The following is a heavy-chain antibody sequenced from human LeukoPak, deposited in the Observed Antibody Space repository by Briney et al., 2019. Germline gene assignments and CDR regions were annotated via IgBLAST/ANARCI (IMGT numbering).Heavy chain of an antibody. J-gene: IGHJ5*02. CDR2: IYYSGST. CDR1: GGSITSYY. CDR3: ARETPGELGMNTNWFDP. Sequence: MASETLSLTCTVSGGSITSYYWSWIRQPPGKGLEWIGYIYYSGSTNYNPSLKSRVTISVDTSKNQFSLKLSSVTAADTAVYYCARETPGELGMNTNWFDPWGQGTLVTVSS. D-gene: IGHD3-10*01. V-gene: IGHV4-59*01.